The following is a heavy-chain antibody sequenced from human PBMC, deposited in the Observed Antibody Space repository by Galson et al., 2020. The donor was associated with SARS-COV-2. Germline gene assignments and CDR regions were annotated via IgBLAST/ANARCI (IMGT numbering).Heavy chain of an antibody. CDR1: GFTFSSYG. CDR2: IWYDGSNK. CDR3: AYSRDSGYDFYYYYGMDV. V-gene: IGHV3-33*01. Sequence: LSLTCAASGFTFSSYGMHWVRQAPGKGLEWVAVIWYDGSNKYYADSVKGRFTISRDNSKNTLYLQMNSLRAEDTAVYYCAYSRDSGYDFYYYYGMDVWGQGTTVTVSS. J-gene: IGHJ6*02. D-gene: IGHD5-12*01.